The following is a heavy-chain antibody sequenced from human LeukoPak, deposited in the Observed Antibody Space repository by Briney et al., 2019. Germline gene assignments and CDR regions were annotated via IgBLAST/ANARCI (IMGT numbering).Heavy chain of an antibody. J-gene: IGHJ4*02. CDR1: GYTLTELS. D-gene: IGHD3/OR15-3a*01. CDR2: FDPEDGET. CDR3: ATGFTLRDFWTPYDY. V-gene: IGHV1-24*01. Sequence: ASVKVSCKVSGYTLTELSMHWVRQAPGKGLEWMGDFDPEDGETIYAQKFQGRVTMTEDTSTDTAYMELSSLRSEDTAVYYCATGFTLRDFWTPYDYWGQGTLVTVSS.